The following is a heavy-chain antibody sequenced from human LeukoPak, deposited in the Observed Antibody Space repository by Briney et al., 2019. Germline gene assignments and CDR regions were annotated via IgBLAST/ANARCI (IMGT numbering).Heavy chain of an antibody. V-gene: IGHV4-59*01. CDR1: GGSISRYY. Sequence: ETLSLTGAVPGGSISRYYWSWIRQPPGKRLERSGDIYYSGSTNYNPSLKSRVTLSVDTSKNQFSLKLCAVSPADTRVYYSARGPALRYFDWSRYYFDYWGQGTLVTVSS. CDR3: ARGPALRYFDWSRYYFDY. D-gene: IGHD3-9*01. CDR2: IYYSGST. J-gene: IGHJ4*02.